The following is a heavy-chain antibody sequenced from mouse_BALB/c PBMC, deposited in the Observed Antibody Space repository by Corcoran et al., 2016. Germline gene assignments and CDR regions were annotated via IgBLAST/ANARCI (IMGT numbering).Heavy chain of an antibody. CDR2: IDPANGNT. Sequence: EVQLQQSGAELVKPGASVKLSCTASGFNIKDTYMHWVKQRPEQGLEWIGRIDPANGNTKYGPKFQGKATITADTSSNTAYLQLSSLTSEDTAVYYCARLLRSFYAMDYWGQGTSVTVSS. V-gene: IGHV14-3*02. CDR1: GFNIKDTY. D-gene: IGHD1-1*01. CDR3: ARLLRSFYAMDY. J-gene: IGHJ4*01.